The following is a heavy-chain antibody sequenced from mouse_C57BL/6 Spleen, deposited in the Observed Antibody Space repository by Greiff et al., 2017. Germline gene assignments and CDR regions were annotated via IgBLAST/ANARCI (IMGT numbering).Heavy chain of an antibody. Sequence: EVKLMESGGGLVKPGGSLKLSCAASGFTFSSYTMSWVRQTPEKRLEWVATISGGGGNTYYPDSVKGRFTISRDTAKNTLYLQMSSLRSEDTALYYCARHLGRETYYFDYWGQGTTLTVSS. CDR3: ARHLGRETYYFDY. V-gene: IGHV5-9*01. CDR2: ISGGGGNT. J-gene: IGHJ2*01. CDR1: GFTFSSYT. D-gene: IGHD3-3*01.